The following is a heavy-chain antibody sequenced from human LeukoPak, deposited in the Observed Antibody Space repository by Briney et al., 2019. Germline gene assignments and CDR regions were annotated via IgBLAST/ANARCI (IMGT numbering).Heavy chain of an antibody. J-gene: IGHJ4*02. CDR2: IFYSGIT. CDR3: ARQLAGLFFNS. CDR1: GDSFSSTTSY. D-gene: IGHD6-19*01. Sequence: SETLSLTCTVSGDSFSSTTSYWTWIRQPPGQGLEYIGSIFYSGITFYNPSLKSRVTMSVDTSKNQFSLKLNSVTAADTAVYFCARQLAGLFFNSWGQGTLVAVSS. V-gene: IGHV4-39*01.